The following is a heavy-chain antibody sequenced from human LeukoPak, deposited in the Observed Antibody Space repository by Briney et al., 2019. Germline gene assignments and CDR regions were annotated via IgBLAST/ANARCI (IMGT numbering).Heavy chain of an antibody. D-gene: IGHD6-13*01. CDR2: ISSSSSYI. Sequence: GGSLRLSCAASGFTFSSYSMNWVRQAPGKGLEWVSSISSSSSYIYYADSVKGRFTISRDNAKNSLYLQMNSLRAEDTAVYYCAKDLVIGIAAAGNYWGQGTLVTVSS. J-gene: IGHJ4*02. V-gene: IGHV3-21*01. CDR1: GFTFSSYS. CDR3: AKDLVIGIAAAGNY.